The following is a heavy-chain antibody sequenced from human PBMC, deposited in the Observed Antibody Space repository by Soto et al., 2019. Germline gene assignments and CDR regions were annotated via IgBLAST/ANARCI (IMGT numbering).Heavy chain of an antibody. V-gene: IGHV4-59*08. J-gene: IGHJ4*02. D-gene: IGHD1-26*01. CDR1: GSSISSYY. CDR2: IYYSGST. CDR3: ARRYGGNLDY. Sequence: PSEALSLTCTFSGSSISSYYWSWIRQPPGKGLEWIGYIYYSGSTNYNPSLKSRVTISVDTSKNQFSLKLSSVTAADTAVYYCARRYGGNLDYWGQGTLVTVS.